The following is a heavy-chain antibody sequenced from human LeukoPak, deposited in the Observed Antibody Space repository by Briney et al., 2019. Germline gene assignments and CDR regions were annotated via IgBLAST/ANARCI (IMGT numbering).Heavy chain of an antibody. Sequence: VASVKVSRKASGGTFSSYAISWVRQAPGQGLEWMGGIIPIFGTANYAQKFQGRVTITADESTSAAYMELSSLRSEDTAVYYCASGGRYYYDSSGYYPFDYWGQGTLVTVSS. CDR3: ASGGRYYYDSSGYYPFDY. D-gene: IGHD3-22*01. CDR2: IIPIFGTA. CDR1: GGTFSSYA. V-gene: IGHV1-69*13. J-gene: IGHJ4*02.